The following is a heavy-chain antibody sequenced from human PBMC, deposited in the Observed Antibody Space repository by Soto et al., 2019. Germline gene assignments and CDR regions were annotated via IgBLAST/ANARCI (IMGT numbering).Heavy chain of an antibody. CDR2: IYYSGST. V-gene: IGHV4-30-4*01. J-gene: IGHJ5*02. CDR3: VRGGGDNWFDP. Sequence: SETLSLTCTVSGGSISSGDYYWSWIRQPPGKGLEWIGYIYYSGSTFYNPSLKNRVTISLDTSKIQFSLKLSSVTAADTAVYYCVRGGGDNWFDPWGQGTLVTVSS. CDR1: GGSISSGDYY. D-gene: IGHD3-16*01.